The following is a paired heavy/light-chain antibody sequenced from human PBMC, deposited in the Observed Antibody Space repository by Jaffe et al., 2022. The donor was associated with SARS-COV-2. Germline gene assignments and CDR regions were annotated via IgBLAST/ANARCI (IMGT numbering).Heavy chain of an antibody. Sequence: EVQLVESGGGLVQPGGSLRLSCAASGFSFSDYYMDWVRQAPGKGLEWVGRSRNKPNSYTTEYAASVKGRFTISRDDSKNSLYLQMNSLKTEDTAIYYCARRRGVSDIDSWGQGTLVTVSS. D-gene: IGHD2-8*01. CDR1: GFSFSDYY. CDR2: SRNKPNSYTT. CDR3: ARRRGVSDIDS. J-gene: IGHJ4*02. V-gene: IGHV3-72*01.
Light chain of an antibody. V-gene: IGKV1-16*01. Sequence: DIQMTQSPSSLSASVGDRVTITCRASQGVSNHLGWFQQKPGKAPKSLIYSASNLQSGVPSRFSGSGSGTDFTLTISSLQPEDFATYYCQQFKSYPLTFGGGTKVEVK. CDR2: SAS. CDR1: QGVSNH. J-gene: IGKJ4*01. CDR3: QQFKSYPLT.